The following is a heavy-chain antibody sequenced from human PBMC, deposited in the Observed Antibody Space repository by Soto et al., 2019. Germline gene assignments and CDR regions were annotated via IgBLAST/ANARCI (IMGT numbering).Heavy chain of an antibody. D-gene: IGHD6-6*01. V-gene: IGHV1-46*04. CDR1: GYTFTPYY. CDR3: AAYSSSSKVPGY. CDR2: VNPNDGST. J-gene: IGHJ1*01. Sequence: ASVKGSSKASGYTFTPYYMHWGRQAPGQGLGWVGVVNPNDGSTGYAQKLQGRVTMTSDTSTSTVYMELSSLRSEDTAVYYCAAYSSSSKVPGYWGQGTLVTVSS.